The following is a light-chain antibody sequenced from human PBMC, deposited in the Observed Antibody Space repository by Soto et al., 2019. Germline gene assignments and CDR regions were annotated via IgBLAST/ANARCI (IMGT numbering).Light chain of an antibody. J-gene: IGLJ2*01. CDR3: QVWDGNRDQPGVV. Sequence: SYELTQPPSVSVAPGQTARITCGENSIGNKNVHWYQQKPGQAPVLVVYDDIDRPSGIPERFSGSNSGNTATLTISGVEAGDEADYYCQVWDGNRDQPGVVFGGGTKLTVL. CDR2: DDI. V-gene: IGLV3-21*02. CDR1: SIGNKN.